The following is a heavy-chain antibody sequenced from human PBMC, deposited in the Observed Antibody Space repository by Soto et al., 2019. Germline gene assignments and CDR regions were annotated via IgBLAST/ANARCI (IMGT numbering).Heavy chain of an antibody. V-gene: IGHV1-18*01. CDR1: GYTFTSYG. Sequence: ASVKVSCKASGYTFTSYGISWVRQAPGQGLEWMGWISAYNGNTNYAQKLQGRVTMTTDTSTSTAYMELRSLRSDDTAVYYCARDRPYYYGSGSQTPMGYWGQGTLVTVSS. CDR2: ISAYNGNT. D-gene: IGHD3-10*01. J-gene: IGHJ4*02. CDR3: ARDRPYYYGSGSQTPMGY.